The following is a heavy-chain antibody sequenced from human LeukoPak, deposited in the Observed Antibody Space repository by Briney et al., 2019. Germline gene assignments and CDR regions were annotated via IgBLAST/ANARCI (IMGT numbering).Heavy chain of an antibody. CDR2: IYYSGST. V-gene: IGHV4-59*11. D-gene: IGHD1-1*01. Sequence: SETLSLTCTVSGGSISSHYWSWIRQPPGKGLEWIGYIYYSGSTNYNPSLKSRVTISVDTSKNQFSLKLSSVTAADTAVYYCARVERKPPYYMDVWGKGTTVTVSS. J-gene: IGHJ6*03. CDR3: ARVERKPPYYMDV. CDR1: GGSISSHY.